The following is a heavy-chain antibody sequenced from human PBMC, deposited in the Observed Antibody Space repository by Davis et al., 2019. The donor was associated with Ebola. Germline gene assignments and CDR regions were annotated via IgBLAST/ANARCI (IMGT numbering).Heavy chain of an antibody. CDR2: ISGDGGST. CDR1: GSSLRSYS. CDR3: AKDIGPYCSGGSCYWDYYYGMDV. D-gene: IGHD2-15*01. Sequence: GESLKISCSASGSSLRSYSMNWVRQAPGKGLEWVSLISGDGGSTYYADSVKGRFTISRDNSKNSLYLQMNSLRTEDTALYYCAKDIGPYCSGGSCYWDYYYGMDVWGQGTTVTVSS. V-gene: IGHV3-43*02. J-gene: IGHJ6*02.